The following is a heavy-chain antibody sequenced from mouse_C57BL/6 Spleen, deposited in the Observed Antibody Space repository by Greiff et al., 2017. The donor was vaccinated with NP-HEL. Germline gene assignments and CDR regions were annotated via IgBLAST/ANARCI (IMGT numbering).Heavy chain of an antibody. CDR2: IDPETGGT. CDR3: TRGDYDGSSYRWYFDV. CDR1: GYTFTDYE. Sequence: QVQLKQSGAELVRPGASVTLSCKASGYTFTDYEMHWVKQTPVHGLEWIGAIDPETGGTAYNQKFKGKAILTADKSSSTAYMELRSLTSEDSAVYYCTRGDYDGSSYRWYFDVWGTGTTVTVSS. V-gene: IGHV1-15*01. J-gene: IGHJ1*03. D-gene: IGHD1-1*01.